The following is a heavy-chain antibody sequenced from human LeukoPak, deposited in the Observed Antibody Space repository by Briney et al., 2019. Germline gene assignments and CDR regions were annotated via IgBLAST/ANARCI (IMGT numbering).Heavy chain of an antibody. V-gene: IGHV1-8*01. CDR1: GYTFTSYD. Sequence: VASVRVSCKASGYTFTSYDINWVRQAPGQGLEWMGWMSPNSGNTVYAQKFQGRVTMTRNTSISTAYMELSSLRSEDTAVYYCARGSSQGVVIISYYYGMDVWGQGTTVTVSS. D-gene: IGHD3-3*01. J-gene: IGHJ6*02. CDR2: MSPNSGNT. CDR3: ARGSSQGVVIISYYYGMDV.